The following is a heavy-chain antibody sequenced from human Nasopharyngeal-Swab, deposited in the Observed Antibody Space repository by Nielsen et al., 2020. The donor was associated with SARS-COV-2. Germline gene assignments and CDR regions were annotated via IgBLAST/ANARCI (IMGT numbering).Heavy chain of an antibody. CDR1: GFTFSSYS. V-gene: IGHV3-21*01. Sequence: GESLKISCAASGFTFSSYSMNWVRQAPGKGLEWVSSISSSSGYIYYADSVKGRFTISRDNAKNSLYLQMNSLRAEDTAVYYCARRVAARLLGIYYYYYYMDVWGKGTTVTVSS. CDR2: ISSSSGYI. CDR3: ARRVAARLLGIYYYYYYMDV. D-gene: IGHD6-13*01. J-gene: IGHJ6*03.